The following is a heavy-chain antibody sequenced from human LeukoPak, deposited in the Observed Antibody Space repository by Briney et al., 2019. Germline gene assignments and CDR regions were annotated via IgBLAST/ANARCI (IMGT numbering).Heavy chain of an antibody. CDR2: INHSGST. D-gene: IGHD3-10*01. Sequence: SETLSLTCAVYGGSFSGYYWSWIRQPPGKGLEWIGEINHSGSTNYNPSLKSRVTISVDTSKNQFSLKLSSVTAADTAVYYCARGVRGLKRMLDYWGQGTLVTVSS. CDR3: ARGVRGLKRMLDY. J-gene: IGHJ4*02. V-gene: IGHV4-34*01. CDR1: GGSFSGYY.